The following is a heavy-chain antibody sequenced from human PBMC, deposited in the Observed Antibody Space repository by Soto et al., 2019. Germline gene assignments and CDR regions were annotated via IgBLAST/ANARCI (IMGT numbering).Heavy chain of an antibody. CDR3: AREPYDCIWGSYRYHAFDI. J-gene: IGHJ3*02. V-gene: IGHV1-69*08. CDR1: GGTFSSYT. CDR2: IIPILGIA. Sequence: QVQLVQSGAEVKKPGSSVKVSCKASGGTFSSYTISWVRQAPGQGLEWMGRIIPILGIANYAQKFQGRVTITADKSTSTAYMELSSLRSEDTAVYYCAREPYDCIWGSYRYHAFDIWGQGTMVTVSS. D-gene: IGHD3-16*02.